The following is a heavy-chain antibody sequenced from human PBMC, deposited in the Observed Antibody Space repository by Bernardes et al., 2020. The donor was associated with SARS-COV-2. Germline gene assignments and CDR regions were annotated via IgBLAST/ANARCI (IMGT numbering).Heavy chain of an antibody. CDR2: IYTSGST. CDR1: GRSISSGSYY. CDR3: ARDGVVRFLEWLYPGDYYYGMDV. D-gene: IGHD3-3*01. V-gene: IGHV4-61*02. J-gene: IGHJ6*02. Sequence: SETLSLNCTVSGRSISSGSYYWSWIRQPAGKGLEWTGCIYTSGSTNYNPSLQNRVTISVDTSKHQFSLKLSSVTAADTAVYYCARDGVVRFLEWLYPGDYYYGMDVWGQGTTVTVSS.